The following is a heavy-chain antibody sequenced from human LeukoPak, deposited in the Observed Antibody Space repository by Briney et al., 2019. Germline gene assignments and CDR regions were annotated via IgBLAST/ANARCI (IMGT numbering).Heavy chain of an antibody. CDR1: GYTFTSYG. Sequence: ASVKVSCKASGYTFTSYGISWVRQAPGQGLEWMGWISAYNGNTNYARKLQGRVTMTTDTSTSTAYMELRSLRSDDTAVYYCARLAGGDIAVAVIDYWGQGTLVTVSS. CDR3: ARLAGGDIAVAVIDY. D-gene: IGHD6-19*01. V-gene: IGHV1-18*01. J-gene: IGHJ4*02. CDR2: ISAYNGNT.